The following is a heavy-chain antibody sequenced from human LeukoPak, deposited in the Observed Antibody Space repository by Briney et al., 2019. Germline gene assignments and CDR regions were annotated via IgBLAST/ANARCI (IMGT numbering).Heavy chain of an antibody. D-gene: IGHD1-1*01. CDR2: IKQDGSEK. J-gene: IGHJ4*02. Sequence: GGSLRLSCAASGFTFSSYAMSWVRQAPGKGLEWVANIKQDGSEKYYVDSVKGRFTISRDNAKNSLYLQMNSLRAEDTAVYYCARVAVGELEWFDYWGQGTLVTVSS. V-gene: IGHV3-7*01. CDR1: GFTFSSYA. CDR3: ARVAVGELEWFDY.